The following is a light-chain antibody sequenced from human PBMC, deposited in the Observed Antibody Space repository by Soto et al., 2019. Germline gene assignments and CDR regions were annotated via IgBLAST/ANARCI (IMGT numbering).Light chain of an antibody. J-gene: IGLJ2*01. V-gene: IGLV4-69*01. CDR1: SGLSSYA. CDR2: VNSDGSH. CDR3: QTWGTGKGV. Sequence: QPVLTQPPSASASLGASVKLTCTLTSGLSSYAIAWHQQQPEKGPRFLMKVNSDGSHNKGDGIPDRFSGSSSGAERYLTISSLQSEDEADYFCQTWGTGKGVFGGGTQLTVL.